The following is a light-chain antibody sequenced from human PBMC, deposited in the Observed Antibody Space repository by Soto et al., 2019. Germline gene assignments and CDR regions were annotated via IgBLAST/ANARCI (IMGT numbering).Light chain of an antibody. CDR2: GAS. CDR1: QSVSSSY. Sequence: EIVLTQSPGTLSLSPGERATLSCRASQSVSSSYLAWYQQKPGQAPRLLIYGASSRATGIPDRFSGSGSGTDFTLTISRLEPEDFAVYYCQQDGSSPTWTFGKGTKVDIK. V-gene: IGKV3-20*01. J-gene: IGKJ1*01. CDR3: QQDGSSPTWT.